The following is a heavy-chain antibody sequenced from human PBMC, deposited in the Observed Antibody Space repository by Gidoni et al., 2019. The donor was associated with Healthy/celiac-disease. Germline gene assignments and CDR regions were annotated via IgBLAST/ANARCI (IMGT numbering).Heavy chain of an antibody. D-gene: IGHD1-26*01. J-gene: IGHJ4*02. V-gene: IGHV3-30*04. CDR2: ILYDGSNK. CDR3: ASSKWELETFDY. Sequence: QVQLVESGGGVVQPGRSLRLSCAASGFTFSSYARQWVRQAPGKGLEWVAVILYDGSNKYYAYSVKGRFTISRDNSKNTLYLQMNSLRAEDTAVYYCASSKWELETFDYWGQGTLVTVSS. CDR1: GFTFSSYA.